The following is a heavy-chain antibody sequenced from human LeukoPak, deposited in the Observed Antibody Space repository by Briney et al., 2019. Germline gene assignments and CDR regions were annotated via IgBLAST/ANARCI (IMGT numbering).Heavy chain of an antibody. CDR3: ANGAKYNILIGYYASRDDEFDI. J-gene: IGHJ3*02. CDR2: IYSGGST. Sequence: GGSLRLSCAASEFSVGSNYMTWVRQAPGKGLEWVSLIYSGGSTYYADSVKGRFTVSRDNSKNTLFLQMNSLRAEDTAVYYCANGAKYNILIGYYASRDDEFDIWGQGTMVTVSS. D-gene: IGHD3-9*01. CDR1: EFSVGSNY. V-gene: IGHV3-66*02.